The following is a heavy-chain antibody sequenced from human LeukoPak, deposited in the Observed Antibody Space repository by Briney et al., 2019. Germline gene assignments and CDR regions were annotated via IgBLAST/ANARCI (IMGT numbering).Heavy chain of an antibody. CDR1: GGTFSSYA. CDR2: IIPIFGTA. Sequence: ASVKVSCKASGGTFSSYAISWVRQAPGQGLEWMGGIIPIFGTANYEQKFQGRVTITADESTSTAYMELSSLRSEDTAVYYCARACGGGSCRRNWFDPWGQGTLVTVSS. J-gene: IGHJ5*02. D-gene: IGHD2-15*01. CDR3: ARACGGGSCRRNWFDP. V-gene: IGHV1-69*13.